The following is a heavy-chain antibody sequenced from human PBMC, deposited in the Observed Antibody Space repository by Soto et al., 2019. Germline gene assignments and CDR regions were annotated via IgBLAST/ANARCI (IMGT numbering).Heavy chain of an antibody. D-gene: IGHD2-15*01. CDR2: ITWNGGTS. CDR1: GFTFHEYG. Sequence: EVQLVESGGGVVRPGGSLSLSCAASGFTFHEYGMSWVRQAPGTGLEWVSGITWNGGTSGYADSVKGRFTISRDNAKNSLYLQMNSLRPEDTAFDHCARGVGYCHGGGCYPDDWGQGTLVTVSS. V-gene: IGHV3-20*01. J-gene: IGHJ4*02. CDR3: ARGVGYCHGGGCYPDD.